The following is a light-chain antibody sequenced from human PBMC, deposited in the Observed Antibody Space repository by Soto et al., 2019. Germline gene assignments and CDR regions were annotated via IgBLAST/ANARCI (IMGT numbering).Light chain of an antibody. J-gene: IGKJ1*01. CDR2: DAS. V-gene: IGKV1-5*01. Sequence: DIQMTQSPSTLSASVGDRVTITCRASQSISSWLAWYQQKPGKAPKLLIYDASSLESGVPSGFSGSGSGTEFTLTISSLQPDDFATYYCQQYNSYSLTFGKGTKVEIK. CDR3: QQYNSYSLT. CDR1: QSISSW.